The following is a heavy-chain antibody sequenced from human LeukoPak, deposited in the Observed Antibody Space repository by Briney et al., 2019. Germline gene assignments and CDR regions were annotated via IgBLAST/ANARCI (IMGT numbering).Heavy chain of an antibody. V-gene: IGHV3-48*01. CDR2: ISSSSSTI. CDR1: GFTFSSYS. J-gene: IGHJ4*02. Sequence: GGSLRLSCAASGFTFSSYSMNWVRQAPGKGLEWVSYISSSSSTIYYADSVKGRFTISRDNAKNSLYLQMNSLRAEDTAVYYCASTPWGFEADEVLGYWGQGTLVTVSS. CDR3: ASTPWGFEADEVLGY. D-gene: IGHD3-16*01.